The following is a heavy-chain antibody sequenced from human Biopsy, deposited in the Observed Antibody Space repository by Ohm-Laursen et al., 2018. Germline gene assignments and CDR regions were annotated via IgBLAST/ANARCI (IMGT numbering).Heavy chain of an antibody. Sequence: ASVKVSCKTSGYTFTAYGISWLRQAPGQGLEWMGWISTYNDDTNIGQKFQGRVSMTTDTSTRTAYMELRSLRSGDTAIYFFARDPGYDFWSGSDPFDIWGQGTLVTVS. CDR1: GYTFTAYG. CDR2: ISTYNDDT. V-gene: IGHV1-18*04. CDR3: ARDPGYDFWSGSDPFDI. D-gene: IGHD3-3*01. J-gene: IGHJ3*02.